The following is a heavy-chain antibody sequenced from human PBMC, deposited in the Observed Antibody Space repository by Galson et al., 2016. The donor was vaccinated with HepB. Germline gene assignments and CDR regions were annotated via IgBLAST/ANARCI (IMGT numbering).Heavy chain of an antibody. CDR1: GFAFDDFY. Sequence: SLRLSCAASGFAFDDFYMSWLRQAPGKGLEWIAYISSSGSSTYYADSVRGRFTISRDSAKNSLFLQMKSLRADDTALYYCSRGGWLPRHMDYYYYGLDGWGQGTTVTVSS. CDR2: ISSSGSST. J-gene: IGHJ6*02. D-gene: IGHD3-22*01. V-gene: IGHV3-11*01. CDR3: SRGGWLPRHMDYYYYGLDG.